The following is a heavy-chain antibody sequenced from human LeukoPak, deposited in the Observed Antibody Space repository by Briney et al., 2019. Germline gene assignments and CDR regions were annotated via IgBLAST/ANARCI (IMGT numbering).Heavy chain of an antibody. CDR3: ASSPYYYDSSGLWPRGWFDP. CDR1: GYTFTSYD. V-gene: IGHV1-8*01. CDR2: MNPNSGNT. Sequence: ASVKVSCKASGYTFTSYDINWVRQATGQGLEWMGWMNPNSGNTGYAQKFQGRVTMTRNTSISTAYMELSSLRSEDTAVYYCASSPYYYDSSGLWPRGWFDPWGQGTLVTASS. J-gene: IGHJ5*02. D-gene: IGHD3-22*01.